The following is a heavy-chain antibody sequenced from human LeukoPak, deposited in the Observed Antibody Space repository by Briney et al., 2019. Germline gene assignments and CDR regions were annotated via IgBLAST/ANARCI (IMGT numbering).Heavy chain of an antibody. CDR2: IYYSGST. Sequence: PSETLSLTCTVSGGSISSYYWSWIRQPPGKGLEWIGYIYYSGSTNYNPSLKSRVTISVDTSKNQFSLKLSSVTAADTAVYYCASSNEYCSSTSCPYTFDYWGQGTLVTVSS. CDR3: ASSNEYCSSTSCPYTFDY. D-gene: IGHD2-2*01. J-gene: IGHJ4*02. V-gene: IGHV4-59*01. CDR1: GGSISSYY.